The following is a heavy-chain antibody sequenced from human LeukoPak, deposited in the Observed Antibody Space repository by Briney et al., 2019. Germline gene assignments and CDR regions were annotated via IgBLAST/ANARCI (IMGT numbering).Heavy chain of an antibody. CDR1: GFTFGSYA. CDR2: ISVSGNT. CDR3: AKAPVTTCSGAYCYPFDY. J-gene: IGHJ4*02. Sequence: GWSLRLSCVVSGFTFGSYAMSWVRRAPGKGLEWVSAISVSGNTYHADSVKGRFTISRDSSKNTLYLQMNSLRAGDAAVYYCAKAPVTTCSGAYCYPFDYWSQGTLVTVSS. V-gene: IGHV3-23*01. D-gene: IGHD2-15*01.